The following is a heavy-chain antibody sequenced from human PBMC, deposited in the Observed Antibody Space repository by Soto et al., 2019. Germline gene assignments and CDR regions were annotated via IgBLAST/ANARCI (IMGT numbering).Heavy chain of an antibody. CDR1: GFTFCSYA. V-gene: IGHV3-30-3*01. CDR2: ISNDGTNK. CDR3: ARGTTLAIFDYGMDV. J-gene: IGHJ6*02. D-gene: IGHD3-3*01. Sequence: QVQLEESGGGVVQPGRSLRLSCVGTGFTFCSYAMHWVRQAPGKGLEWVAVISNDGTNKYYADSVEGRITISRDNSKNTLYLQMHSLRSEDTAVYYCARGTTLAIFDYGMDVWGQGATVTVSS.